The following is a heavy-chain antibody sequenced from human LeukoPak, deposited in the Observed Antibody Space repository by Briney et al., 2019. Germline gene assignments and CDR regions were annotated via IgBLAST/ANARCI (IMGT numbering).Heavy chain of an antibody. Sequence: SETLSLTCAVSGGSISSSNWWSWVRQPPGKGLEWIGEINHSGSTNYNPSLKSRVTISVDKSKNQFSLKLSSVTAADTAVYYCARSSDVPYYYYMDVWGKGTTVTISS. V-gene: IGHV4-4*02. D-gene: IGHD3-10*02. CDR2: INHSGST. CDR1: GGSISSSNW. J-gene: IGHJ6*03. CDR3: ARSSDVPYYYYMDV.